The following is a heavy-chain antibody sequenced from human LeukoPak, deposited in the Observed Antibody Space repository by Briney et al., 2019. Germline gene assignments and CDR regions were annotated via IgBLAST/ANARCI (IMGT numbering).Heavy chain of an antibody. CDR3: ARKENAYYYFDY. Sequence: GGSLRLSCAASGFTFSDYYMNWIRQAPGKGLEWVSYISSSGSTIYYADSVKGRFTISRDNAKNSLYLQMNSLRAEDTAVYYCARKENAYYYFDYWGQGTLVTVSS. V-gene: IGHV3-11*01. CDR1: GFTFSDYY. D-gene: IGHD3-16*01. CDR2: ISSSGSTI. J-gene: IGHJ4*02.